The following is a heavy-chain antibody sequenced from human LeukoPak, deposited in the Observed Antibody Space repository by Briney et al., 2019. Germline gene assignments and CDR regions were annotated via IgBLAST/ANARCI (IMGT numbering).Heavy chain of an antibody. Sequence: PGGSLRLSCAASGFTFSSYAMSWVRQAPGKGLEWVSAISGSGGSTYYADSVKGRFTVSRDNSKNTLYLQMNSLRAEDTAVYYCAKDIKPIWFGELLSFDYWGQGTLVTVSS. CDR1: GFTFSSYA. D-gene: IGHD3-10*01. V-gene: IGHV3-23*01. CDR3: AKDIKPIWFGELLSFDY. CDR2: ISGSGGST. J-gene: IGHJ4*02.